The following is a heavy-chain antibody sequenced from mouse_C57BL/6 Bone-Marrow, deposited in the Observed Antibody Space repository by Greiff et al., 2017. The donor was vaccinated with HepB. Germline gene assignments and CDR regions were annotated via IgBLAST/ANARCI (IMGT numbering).Heavy chain of an antibody. D-gene: IGHD4-1*01. CDR1: GFTFTDYY. V-gene: IGHV7-3*01. Sequence: EVNVVESGGGLVQPGGSLSLSCAASGFTFTDYYMSWVRQPPGKALEWLGFIRNKANGYTTEYSASVKGRFTISRDNSQSILYLQMNALRAEDSATYYCARYGGTGTWYFDVWGTGTTVTVSS. CDR2: IRNKANGYTT. CDR3: ARYGGTGTWYFDV. J-gene: IGHJ1*03.